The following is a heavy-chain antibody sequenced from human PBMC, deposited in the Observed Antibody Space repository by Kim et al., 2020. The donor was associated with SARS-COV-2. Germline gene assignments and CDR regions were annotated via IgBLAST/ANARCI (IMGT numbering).Heavy chain of an antibody. Sequence: SLKSRVTISVDTSKNQFSLKLSSVTAADTAVYYCARERRDMGYYYYGMDVWGQGTTVTVSS. J-gene: IGHJ6*02. V-gene: IGHV4-39*07. CDR3: ARERRDMGYYYYGMDV.